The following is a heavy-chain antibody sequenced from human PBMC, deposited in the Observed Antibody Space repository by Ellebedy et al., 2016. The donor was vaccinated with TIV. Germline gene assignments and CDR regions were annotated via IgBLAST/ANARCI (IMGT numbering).Heavy chain of an antibody. J-gene: IGHJ4*02. CDR2: ISAYNGNT. Sequence: ASVKVSXKASGYSFTSYGISWVRQAPGQGLEWIGWISAYNGNTNYAQKLQGRVTMTTDTSTSTAYMELRSLRSDDTAVYYCARDSEEAVQDYWGQGTLVTVSS. V-gene: IGHV1-18*01. CDR3: ARDSEEAVQDY. CDR1: GYSFTSYG. D-gene: IGHD3-10*01.